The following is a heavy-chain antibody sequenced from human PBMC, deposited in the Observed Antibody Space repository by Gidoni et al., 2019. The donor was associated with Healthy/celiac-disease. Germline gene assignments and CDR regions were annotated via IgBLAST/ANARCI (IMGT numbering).Heavy chain of an antibody. CDR1: GYTFTSYY. CDR3: ARGHYYDSSGYYLQPFDY. V-gene: IGHV1-46*01. Sequence: QVQLVQSGAEVKKPGASVKVSCKASGYTFTSYYMHWVRQAPGQGLEWMGIINPSGGSTSYAQKCQGRVTMTRDTSTSTVYMELSSLRSEDTAVYYCARGHYYDSSGYYLQPFDYWGQGTLVTVSS. J-gene: IGHJ4*02. D-gene: IGHD3-22*01. CDR2: INPSGGST.